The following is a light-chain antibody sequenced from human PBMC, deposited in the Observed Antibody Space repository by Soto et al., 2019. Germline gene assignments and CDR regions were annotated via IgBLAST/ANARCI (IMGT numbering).Light chain of an antibody. V-gene: IGLV1-44*01. CDR3: AAWGDSLNGRV. CDR1: SPNIGSNP. J-gene: IGLJ3*02. Sequence: QSVLTQPPSASGTPGQRVTISCSGSSPNIGSNPVSWYQQLPGTAPRLLIYSNNERPSGVPDRLSGSKSGTSASLAISGRQSEDEADYYCAAWGDSLNGRVFGGGTKVTVL. CDR2: SNN.